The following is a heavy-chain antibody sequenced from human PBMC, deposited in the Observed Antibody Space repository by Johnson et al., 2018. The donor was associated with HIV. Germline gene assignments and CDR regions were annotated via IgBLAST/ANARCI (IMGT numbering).Heavy chain of an antibody. J-gene: IGHJ3*02. CDR3: ARDTGDGLQRGAFDI. Sequence: QVQLVESGGGLVQSGGSLRLSCAASGFTVSSNYMSWVRQAPGKGLEWVAFIRYDGSNKYYADSVKGRFTISRDNSKNTLYLQMNSLRAEDTAVYYCARDTGDGLQRGAFDIWGQGTMVTV. V-gene: IGHV3-30*02. CDR2: IRYDGSNK. D-gene: IGHD5-24*01. CDR1: GFTVSSNY.